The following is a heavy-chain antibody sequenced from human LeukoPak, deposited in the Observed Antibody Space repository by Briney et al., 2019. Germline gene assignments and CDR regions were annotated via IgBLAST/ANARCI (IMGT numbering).Heavy chain of an antibody. CDR2: FDPEDGET. D-gene: IGHD1-26*01. CDR3: ATGRYSGSYRAGYYYYMDV. CDR1: GYTLTELS. Sequence: ASVKVSCKVSGYTLTELSMHWVRQAPGKGLEWMGRFDPEDGETIYAQKFQGRVTMTEDTSTDTAYMELSSLRSEDTAVYYCATGRYSGSYRAGYYYYMDVWGKGTTVTVSS. J-gene: IGHJ6*03. V-gene: IGHV1-24*01.